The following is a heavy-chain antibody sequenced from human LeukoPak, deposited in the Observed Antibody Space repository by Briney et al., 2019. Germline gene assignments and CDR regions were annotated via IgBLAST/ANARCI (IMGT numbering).Heavy chain of an antibody. CDR2: MSGSGGST. Sequence: GGSLRLSCAASGFTFSDYYMSWIRQAPVKGLEWVSAMSGSGGSTYYADSVKGRFTISRDNSKNMLYLQMNSLRAEDTAVYYCASSGYSGYYFDYWGQGTLVTVSS. J-gene: IGHJ4*02. CDR1: GFTFSDYY. D-gene: IGHD5-12*01. V-gene: IGHV3-23*01. CDR3: ASSGYSGYYFDY.